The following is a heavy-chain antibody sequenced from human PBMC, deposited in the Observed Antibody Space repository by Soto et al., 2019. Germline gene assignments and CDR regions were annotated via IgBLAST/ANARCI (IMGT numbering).Heavy chain of an antibody. CDR2: INHSGST. V-gene: IGHV4-34*01. CDR3: ARGSHSTSTMVRGATITYYYGMDV. D-gene: IGHD3-10*01. J-gene: IGHJ6*02. CDR1: GGSFSEYY. Sequence: AETLSLTCAVYGGSFSEYYWSWIRQPPGKGLEWIGEINHSGSTNYNPSLKSRVTISVDTSKNQFSLKLSSVTAADTAVYYCARGSHSTSTMVRGATITYYYGMDVWGQGTTVTVSS.